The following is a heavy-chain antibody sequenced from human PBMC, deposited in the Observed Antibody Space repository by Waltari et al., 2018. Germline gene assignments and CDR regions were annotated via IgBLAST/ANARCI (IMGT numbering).Heavy chain of an antibody. Sequence: QVQLQESGPGLVKPSETLSLTCTVSGGSISSYYWSWIRQPPGKGLEWIGYIYYSGSTNYNPSLKSRVTISVDTSKNQFSLKLSSVTAADTAVYYCARVSIAARFDYWGQGTLVTVSS. J-gene: IGHJ4*02. CDR3: ARVSIAARFDY. D-gene: IGHD6-6*01. CDR1: GGSISSYY. CDR2: IYYSGST. V-gene: IGHV4-59*01.